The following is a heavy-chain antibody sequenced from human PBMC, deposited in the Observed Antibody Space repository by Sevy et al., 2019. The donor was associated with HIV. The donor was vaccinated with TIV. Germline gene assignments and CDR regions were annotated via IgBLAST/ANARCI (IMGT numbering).Heavy chain of an antibody. J-gene: IGHJ4*02. D-gene: IGHD2-15*01. CDR2: ISSSRANI. Sequence: GGSLRLSCAASGFTFSDYGMNWVRQAPGKGLEWVSSISSSRANISYADSVKGRFTISRDNDKNSLYLQMNSLRAEDTAVYYWARDPSGGAFDYWGQGTLVTVSS. V-gene: IGHV3-21*01. CDR3: ARDPSGGAFDY. CDR1: GFTFSDYG.